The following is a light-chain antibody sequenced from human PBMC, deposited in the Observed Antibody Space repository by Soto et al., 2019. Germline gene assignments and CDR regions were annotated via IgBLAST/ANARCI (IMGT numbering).Light chain of an antibody. CDR2: DAS. CDR3: QQRSNWPPVFT. J-gene: IGKJ3*01. Sequence: DIVLTQSPVTLSLSPGERATLSCRASQSVSSYLAWYQQKPGQAPRLLIYDASTRATGIPARFSGSGSGTDFTLTISSLEPEDFAVYYCQQRSNWPPVFTFGPGTKVDIK. V-gene: IGKV3-11*01. CDR1: QSVSSY.